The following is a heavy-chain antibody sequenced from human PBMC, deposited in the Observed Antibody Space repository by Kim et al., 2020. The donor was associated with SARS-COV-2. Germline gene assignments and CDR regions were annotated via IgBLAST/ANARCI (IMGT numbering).Heavy chain of an antibody. J-gene: IGHJ4*02. Sequence: GGSLRLSCAGYGFTFSVHWMSWVRQAPGKGLEWVADIKPDGSDKYYVDSVKGRFTISRDNAKNSLYLQMNSLRGEDTAVYYCARGHWGRDYWGQGTLVTVSS. CDR3: ARGHWGRDY. CDR2: IKPDGSDK. CDR1: GFTFSVHW. D-gene: IGHD7-27*01. V-gene: IGHV3-7*03.